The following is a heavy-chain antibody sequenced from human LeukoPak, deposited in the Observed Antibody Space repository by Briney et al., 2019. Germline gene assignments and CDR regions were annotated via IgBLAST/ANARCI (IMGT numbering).Heavy chain of an antibody. V-gene: IGHV1-18*01. CDR3: ARDLNYVTLGYNILADVGYYFDY. J-gene: IGHJ4*02. CDR1: GYTFTMYG. D-gene: IGHD3-9*01. Sequence: ASVKVSCKTSGYTFTMYGVSWVRQAPGRGLQWLGWISTRNGNTAYAQDLQGRVTMTTDTSTTTAYLELRSLRSDDTAIYYCARDLNYVTLGYNILADVGYYFDYWGQGSLVTVSS. CDR2: ISTRNGNT.